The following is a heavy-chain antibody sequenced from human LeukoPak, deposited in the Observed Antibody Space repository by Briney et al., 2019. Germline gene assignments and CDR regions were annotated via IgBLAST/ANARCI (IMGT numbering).Heavy chain of an antibody. J-gene: IGHJ6*02. CDR2: IYYIGST. D-gene: IGHD2-2*01. V-gene: IGHV4-59*01. CDR1: GGSISSYY. Sequence: SETLSLTCTVSGGSISSYYWSWIRQPPGKGLEWIGYIYYIGSTNYNPSLKSRVTISVDTSKNQFPLKLSSVTAADTAVYYYARVGGVVVPAAIPPYYYGMDVWGQGTMVTVSS. CDR3: ARVGGVVVPAAIPPYYYGMDV.